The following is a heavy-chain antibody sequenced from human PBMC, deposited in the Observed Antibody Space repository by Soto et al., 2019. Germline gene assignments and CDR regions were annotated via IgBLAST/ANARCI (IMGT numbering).Heavy chain of an antibody. D-gene: IGHD3-10*01. V-gene: IGHV4-30-4*01. Sequence: SETLSLTCNVSGGPIKTGDYYWNWIRQPPGKGLEWIGYVFYSGATNYSPSLKSRAAISMDTSKNQFSLSLTSVTAADTAVYYCARAGFSYGHLLFWGQGTRVTVSS. CDR2: VFYSGAT. J-gene: IGHJ4*02. CDR3: ARAGFSYGHLLF. CDR1: GGPIKTGDYY.